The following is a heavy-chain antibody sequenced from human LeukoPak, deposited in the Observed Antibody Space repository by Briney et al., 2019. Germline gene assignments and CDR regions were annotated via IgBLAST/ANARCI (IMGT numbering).Heavy chain of an antibody. J-gene: IGHJ4*02. CDR3: AKDPRYCSGGSCSELYYFDY. Sequence: GGSLRLSCAASGFTFSSYAMSWVRQAPGKWLEWVSAISGSGGSTYYADSVKGRFTISRDNSKNTLYLQMNSLRAEDTAVYYCAKDPRYCSGGSCSELYYFDYWGQGTLVTVSS. CDR2: ISGSGGST. CDR1: GFTFSSYA. V-gene: IGHV3-23*01. D-gene: IGHD2-15*01.